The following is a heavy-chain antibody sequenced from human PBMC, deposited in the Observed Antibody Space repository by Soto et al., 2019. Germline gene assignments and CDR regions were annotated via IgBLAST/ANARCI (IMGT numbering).Heavy chain of an antibody. Sequence: LVEAGGGLVYPGGSLILSCVAAGCSFSDYSMNWVGQAPGRGLQWVSYISSSSDNTYYADSVKGRFTVSRDNAKNALFLQMNSLRDDDTATYYCARLPKGSLVTAWGQGTRVTVSS. J-gene: IGHJ4*02. D-gene: IGHD2-21*02. CDR1: GCSFSDYS. CDR2: ISSSSDNT. CDR3: ARLPKGSLVTA. V-gene: IGHV3-48*02.